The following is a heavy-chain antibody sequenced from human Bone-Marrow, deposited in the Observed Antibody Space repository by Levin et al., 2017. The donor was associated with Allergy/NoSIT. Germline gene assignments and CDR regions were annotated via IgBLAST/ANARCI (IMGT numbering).Heavy chain of an antibody. CDR2: IIPIFGTA. CDR1: GGTFSSYA. CDR3: ARDVPDTATRAGYFDY. D-gene: IGHD5-18*01. V-gene: IGHV1-69*13. Sequence: ASVKVSCKASGGTFSSYAVSRVRQAPGQGLEWMGGIIPIFGTANYAQKFQGRVTITADESTSTAYMELSSLRSEDTAVYYCARDVPDTATRAGYFDYWGQGTLVTVSS. J-gene: IGHJ4*02.